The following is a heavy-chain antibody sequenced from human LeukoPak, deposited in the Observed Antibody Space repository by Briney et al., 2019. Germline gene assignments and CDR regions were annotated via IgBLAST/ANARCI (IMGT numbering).Heavy chain of an antibody. Sequence: ASVKVSCKASGGTFSSYAISWVRRAPGQGLEWMGRIIPILGIANYAQKFQGRVTITADKSTSTAYMELSSLRSEDTAVYYCASYYYDSSGYYYYWGQGTLVTVSS. J-gene: IGHJ4*02. CDR1: GGTFSSYA. D-gene: IGHD3-22*01. CDR3: ASYYYDSSGYYYY. V-gene: IGHV1-69*04. CDR2: IIPILGIA.